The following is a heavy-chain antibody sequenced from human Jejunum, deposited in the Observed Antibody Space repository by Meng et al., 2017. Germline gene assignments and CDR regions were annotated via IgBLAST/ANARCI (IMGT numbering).Heavy chain of an antibody. J-gene: IGHJ4*02. CDR1: GFAFTNAW. Sequence: QLVEAGGGLVQPGGSLRLSCAASGFAFTNAWMSWVRQAPGKGLEWVGRIKSNKDGETADYAAPVKGRFTISRDDSKNTLYLQMSSLKTEDTAVYYCTTIYWGYWGQGTLVTVSS. CDR2: IKSNKDGETA. D-gene: IGHD7-27*01. V-gene: IGHV3-15*01. CDR3: TTIYWGY.